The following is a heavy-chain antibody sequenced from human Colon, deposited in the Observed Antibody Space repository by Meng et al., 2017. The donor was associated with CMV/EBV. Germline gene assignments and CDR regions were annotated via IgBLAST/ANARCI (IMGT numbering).Heavy chain of an antibody. CDR3: AKQKLDPTDPFDI. J-gene: IGHJ3*02. CDR2: ISDSGGRT. Sequence: GESLKISCAASGFTFSSYAMSWVRQAPGKGLEWVSAISDSGGRTHYADSVKGRFTISRDNSKNTLYVQMHSLRAEDTAVYYCAKQKLDPTDPFDIWGLGNMVTVSS. CDR1: GFTFSSYA. V-gene: IGHV3-23*01. D-gene: IGHD6-6*01.